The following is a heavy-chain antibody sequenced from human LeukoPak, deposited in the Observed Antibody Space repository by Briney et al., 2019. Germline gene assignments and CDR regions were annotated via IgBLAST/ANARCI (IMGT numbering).Heavy chain of an antibody. CDR2: IFYSGTT. J-gene: IGHJ5*02. Sequence: SETLSLTCTVSGDSLSGDLFYWGWIRQPPGKGLEWIGSIFYSGTTSYNPSLKSRVTISLDTSKKEFSLRLSSVTAADTAVYYCARDCCGHRSWFDPWGLGTLVVVSS. CDR1: GDSLSGDLFY. V-gene: IGHV4-39*07. D-gene: IGHD2-15*01. CDR3: ARDCCGHRSWFDP.